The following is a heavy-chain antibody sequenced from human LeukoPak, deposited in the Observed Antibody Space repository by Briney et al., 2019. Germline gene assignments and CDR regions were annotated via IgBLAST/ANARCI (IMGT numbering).Heavy chain of an antibody. CDR1: GFTFSNAW. V-gene: IGHV3-15*01. D-gene: IGHD1-26*01. Sequence: GGSLRLSCAASGFTFSNAWMSWVRQAPGKGLEWVGRIKSKTDGGTTDYAAPVKGRFTIPRDDSKNTLYLQMNSLKTEDTAVYYCTRGYSGSYYFDYWGQGTLVTVSS. CDR3: TRGYSGSYYFDY. J-gene: IGHJ4*02. CDR2: IKSKTDGGTT.